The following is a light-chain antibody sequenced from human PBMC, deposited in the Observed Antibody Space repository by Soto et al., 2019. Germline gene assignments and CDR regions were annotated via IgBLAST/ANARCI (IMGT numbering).Light chain of an antibody. CDR2: SDN. J-gene: IGLJ1*01. V-gene: IGLV1-44*01. CDR3: AAWDNSLNGYV. CDR1: SSNIGSTR. Sequence: QSVLTQPPSASGTPGQRVAISCSGASSNIGSTRANWYRQLPGTAPKLLIYSDNQRPSGVPDRFSGSKSGTSASLAISGLKYEDEAAYYCAAWDNSLNGYVFGTGTKLTVL.